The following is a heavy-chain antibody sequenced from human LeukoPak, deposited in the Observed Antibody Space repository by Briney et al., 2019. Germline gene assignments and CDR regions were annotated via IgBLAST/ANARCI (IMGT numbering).Heavy chain of an antibody. J-gene: IGHJ6*02. Sequence: ASVKVSCKASGYTFTGYYMQWVRQAPGQGLEWMGWINPNSGGTNYAQKFQGRVTMTRDTSISTAYMELSRLRSDDTAVYYCARGDSSGYYTHLDYYYGMDVWGQGTTVTVSS. D-gene: IGHD3-22*01. CDR1: GYTFTGYY. V-gene: IGHV1-2*02. CDR2: INPNSGGT. CDR3: ARGDSSGYYTHLDYYYGMDV.